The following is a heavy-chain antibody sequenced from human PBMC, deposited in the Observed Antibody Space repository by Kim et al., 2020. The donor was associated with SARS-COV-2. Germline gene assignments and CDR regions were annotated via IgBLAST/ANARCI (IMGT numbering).Heavy chain of an antibody. D-gene: IGHD5-12*01. CDR2: IGDDAGDG. J-gene: IGHJ2*01. CDR3: ARRGSYGSFEH. CDR1: GFTFFSSG. V-gene: IGHV3-23*01. Sequence: GGSLRLSCAASGFTFFSSGMCWVRQAPGKGLEWVSAIGDDAGDGTYADSVKGRFSISRDNSNNILYLQMSSLRAADTAMYYCARRGSYGSFEHWGGGSLV.